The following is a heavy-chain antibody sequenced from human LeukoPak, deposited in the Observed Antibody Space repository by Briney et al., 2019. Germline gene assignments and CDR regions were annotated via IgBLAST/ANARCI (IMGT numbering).Heavy chain of an antibody. CDR2: ISNGDSTI. Sequence: GGSLRLSCAASGFSVNAYAMTWVRQSPGKGLEWPSYISNGDSTIDYADSVKGRFSVSRDNAQNSLFLQMTSLRADDSAVYYCARVEWQLASPRFDPWGQGTLVTVSS. CDR3: ARVEWQLASPRFDP. CDR1: GFSVNAYA. D-gene: IGHD6-6*01. V-gene: IGHV3-48*04. J-gene: IGHJ5*02.